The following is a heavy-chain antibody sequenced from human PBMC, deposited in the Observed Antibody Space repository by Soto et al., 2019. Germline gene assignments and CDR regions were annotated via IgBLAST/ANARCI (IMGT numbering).Heavy chain of an antibody. CDR3: ARMASFGSLYWFDP. D-gene: IGHD5-18*01. CDR1: EANCTNND. Sequence: VCCRASEANCTNNDVSWVRQDTGLGLEWMGWLHPGSGDTGYAQKFQGRVTMTRDISIATAYMELSSLRSEDTAIYYCARMASFGSLYWFDPWGQGTLVTVPS. J-gene: IGHJ5*01. CDR2: LHPGSGDT. V-gene: IGHV1-8*01.